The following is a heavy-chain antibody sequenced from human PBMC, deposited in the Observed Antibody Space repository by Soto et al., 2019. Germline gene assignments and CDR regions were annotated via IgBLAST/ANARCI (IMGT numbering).Heavy chain of an antibody. Sequence: TSETLSLTCTVSGGSISSSYWSWIRQPPGKGLDWIGHIYYSGSTDYNPSLKSRVTISVDTSKNQFSLKLSSVTAADTAVYYCAREAVSGLFDYWGQGTLVTVSS. D-gene: IGHD6-19*01. CDR3: AREAVSGLFDY. J-gene: IGHJ4*02. CDR2: IYYSGST. V-gene: IGHV4-59*01. CDR1: GGSISSSY.